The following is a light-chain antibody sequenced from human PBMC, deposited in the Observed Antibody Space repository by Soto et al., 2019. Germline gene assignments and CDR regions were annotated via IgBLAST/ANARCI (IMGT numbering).Light chain of an antibody. CDR3: ISYTGSSTSYV. J-gene: IGLJ1*01. CDR2: EVT. V-gene: IGLV2-14*01. CDR1: SSDVGSYSH. Sequence: QSVLTQPASVSGSPGQSITISCSGTSSDVGSYSHVAWYQQCPGKTPKLIIYEVTYRPSGVSHRFSASKSGNTASLTISGLQDGDEADYYCISYTGSSTSYVFGTGTKLTVL.